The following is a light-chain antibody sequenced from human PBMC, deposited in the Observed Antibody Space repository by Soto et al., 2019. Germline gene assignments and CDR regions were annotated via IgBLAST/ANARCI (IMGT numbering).Light chain of an antibody. CDR3: QVWDSSSDHRGV. Sequence: SYDLTQPPSVSVAPGQTARITCGGNNIGSKSVHWCQQKPGQAPVLVVYDDSDRPSGIPERFSGSNSGNTATLTISRVEAGDEADYYCQVWDSSSDHRGVFGGGTKLTVL. J-gene: IGLJ3*02. CDR2: DDS. CDR1: NIGSKS. V-gene: IGLV3-21*02.